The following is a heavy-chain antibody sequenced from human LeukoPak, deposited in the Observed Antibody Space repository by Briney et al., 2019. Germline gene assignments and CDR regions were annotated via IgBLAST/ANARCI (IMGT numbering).Heavy chain of an antibody. CDR3: ARAGYGSGSAY. D-gene: IGHD3-10*01. V-gene: IGHV3-30*12. CDR1: GFTFSSFG. Sequence: PGGSLRLSCAASGFTFSSFGMHWVRQAPGKGLEWVAFISYDGSIKYYADSVKGRFTISRDNSKNTLYLQMNSLRAEDTAVYYCARAGYGSGSAYWGQGTLVTVSS. CDR2: ISYDGSIK. J-gene: IGHJ4*02.